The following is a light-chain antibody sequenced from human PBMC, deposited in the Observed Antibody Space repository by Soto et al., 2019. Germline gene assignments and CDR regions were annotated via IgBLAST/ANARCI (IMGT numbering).Light chain of an antibody. CDR2: SNT. V-gene: IGLV1-44*01. CDR1: SFNLGKNT. J-gene: IGLJ1*01. CDR3: AVWDDSLYV. Sequence: QSALTQPPSASVTPGQTVTISCPGSSFNLGKNTVNWCQHLPGTATKLLIYSNTQRPLGVPVRCSCSKSGTSASLSISGLQSDDEADYYCAVWDDSLYVFGRWTKVTVL.